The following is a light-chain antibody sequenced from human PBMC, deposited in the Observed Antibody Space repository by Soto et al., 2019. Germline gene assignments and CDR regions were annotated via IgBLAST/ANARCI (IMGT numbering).Light chain of an antibody. CDR2: DAS. J-gene: IGKJ1*01. Sequence: DIQMTQSPPTLSASVGDRVTITCRASQSISSRLAWYQQKPGKAPKFLVYDASSLESGVPSRFSGSGSGTEFTLTISSLQPDDFATYYCQQYNSYCTFGQGTKVDIK. V-gene: IGKV1-5*01. CDR1: QSISSR. CDR3: QQYNSYCT.